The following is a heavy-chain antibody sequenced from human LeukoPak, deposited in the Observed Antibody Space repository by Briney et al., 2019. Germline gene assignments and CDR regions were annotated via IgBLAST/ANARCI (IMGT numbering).Heavy chain of an antibody. CDR1: GYTYRRYI. Sequence: GRTLRLSRAASGYTYRRYIMNWVTDPPAKGVECVSYISRHSIHIYYADSVRRRFTISRDNHHNSLYLQVKTLRAEHTPLYYCALGTGDCGGDCYILWGEGTVVSVS. V-gene: IGHV3-21*05. J-gene: IGHJ4*02. D-gene: IGHD2-21*02. CDR3: ALGTGDCGGDCYIL. CDR2: ISRHSIHI.